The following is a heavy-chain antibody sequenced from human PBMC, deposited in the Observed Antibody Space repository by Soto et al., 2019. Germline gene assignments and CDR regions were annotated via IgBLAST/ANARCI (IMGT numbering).Heavy chain of an antibody. Sequence: QVQLVQSGAEVKKPGASVKVSCKASGYTFTDYDISWVRQAPGQGLEWMGWIRPYNGDTNYAQKVQGRVTMTTDTSTSTAYMELRGLRSDDTAVYYCARDPSGSPQDYWGQGTLVTXXS. V-gene: IGHV1-18*01. CDR2: IRPYNGDT. CDR1: GYTFTDYD. D-gene: IGHD1-26*01. CDR3: ARDPSGSPQDY. J-gene: IGHJ4*02.